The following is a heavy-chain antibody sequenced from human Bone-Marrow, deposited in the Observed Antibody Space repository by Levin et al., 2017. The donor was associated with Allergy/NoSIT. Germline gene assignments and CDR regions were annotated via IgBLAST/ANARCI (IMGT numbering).Heavy chain of an antibody. Sequence: PGASVKVSCKTSGYSFSKYGLSWVRQAPGQGLEWMGWINTYNGITDYAQKSKDRVTMTTDTRTSTVYMEVRSLKSDDTAVYYCGREGQQWPDVPGEYYHYGMDGWGPGTTVIVSS. J-gene: IGHJ6*02. CDR3: GREGQQWPDVPGEYYHYGMDG. CDR2: INTYNGIT. D-gene: IGHD6-19*01. CDR1: GYSFSKYG. V-gene: IGHV1-18*01.